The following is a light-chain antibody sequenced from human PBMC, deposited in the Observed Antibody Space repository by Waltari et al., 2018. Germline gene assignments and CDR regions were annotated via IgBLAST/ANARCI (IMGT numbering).Light chain of an antibody. V-gene: IGKV2-30*02. CDR2: EVS. Sequence: DVVMTQSPLSLPVTLGQPASISCRSTQSLVHTNGNTYLNWFQQRPGQSPRRLIYEVSNRDSGVPDRFSGSGSGTDFTLKISRVEAEDVGVYYCMQCTHWPRTFGQGTNVEI. J-gene: IGKJ1*01. CDR3: MQCTHWPRT. CDR1: QSLVHTNGNTY.